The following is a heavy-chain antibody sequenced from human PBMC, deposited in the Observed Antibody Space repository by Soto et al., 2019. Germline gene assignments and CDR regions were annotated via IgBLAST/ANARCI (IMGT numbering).Heavy chain of an antibody. CDR1: GFTFSSYD. D-gene: IGHD2-2*01. Sequence: QVQRVESGGGVVQPGRSLRLSCAASGFTFSSYDMHWVRQAPGKGLEWVAVISYDGSNKYYADSVKGRFTISRDNSKDTLYLKMNSLRAEDTAVYYCARDDQLALDYWGQGTLVTVSS. CDR2: ISYDGSNK. V-gene: IGHV3-30-3*01. J-gene: IGHJ4*02. CDR3: ARDDQLALDY.